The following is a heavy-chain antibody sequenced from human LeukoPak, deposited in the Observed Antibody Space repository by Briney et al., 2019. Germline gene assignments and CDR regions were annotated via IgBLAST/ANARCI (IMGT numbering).Heavy chain of an antibody. D-gene: IGHD6-13*01. CDR1: GFTFSSYG. V-gene: IGHV3-66*04. CDR3: ARQAAAGSYYYYYGMDV. Sequence: PGRSLRLSCAASGFTFSSYGMHWVRQAPGKGLEWVSVIYSGGSTYYADSVKGRFTISRDNSKNTLYLQMNSLRAEDTAVYYCARQAAAGSYYYYYGMDVWGQGTTVTVSS. J-gene: IGHJ6*02. CDR2: IYSGGST.